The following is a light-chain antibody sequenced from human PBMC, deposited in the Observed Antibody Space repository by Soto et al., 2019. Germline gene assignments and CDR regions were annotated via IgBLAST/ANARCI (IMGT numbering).Light chain of an antibody. CDR2: GAS. V-gene: IGKV3D-15*01. CDR3: QQYNDWPPLT. Sequence: EILMTQSPLTLSVSPGEGATLSCRASQNINSNLAWYQQRPGQAPRVLIYGASSRASGIPDRFSGSGSGTDFTLNINRLEPDDFAVYYCQQYNDWPPLTFGAGTRVESK. J-gene: IGKJ4*01. CDR1: QNINSN.